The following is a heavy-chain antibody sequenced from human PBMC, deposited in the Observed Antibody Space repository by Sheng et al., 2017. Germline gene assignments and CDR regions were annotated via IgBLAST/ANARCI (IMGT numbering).Heavy chain of an antibody. Sequence: EVQLLESGGGLVQPGGSLILSCAASGFTFDSYAMSWVRQAPGKGLEWVSTISGSGDATYYADSVRGRFTISRDNSKNTLYVQMNSLRAEDTAVYYCARNYDFWSGSPGPWGQGTLVTVSS. CDR1: GFTFDSYA. J-gene: IGHJ5*02. V-gene: IGHV3-23*01. D-gene: IGHD3-3*01. CDR2: ISGSGDAT. CDR3: ARNYDFWSGSPGP.